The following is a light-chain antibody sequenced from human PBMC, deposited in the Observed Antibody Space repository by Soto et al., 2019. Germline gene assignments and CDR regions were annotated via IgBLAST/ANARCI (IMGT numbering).Light chain of an antibody. J-gene: IGKJ1*01. V-gene: IGKV3-20*01. Sequence: EIVLTQSPGTLSLSPGERATLSCRANQSVRSSYLAWYQQKLGQAPRLLIYDASSRATGMPDRFSGSGSGTDFTLTISRLEPEDFSVYYCQHYGSPWTFGQGTKVEIK. CDR3: QHYGSPWT. CDR2: DAS. CDR1: QSVRSSY.